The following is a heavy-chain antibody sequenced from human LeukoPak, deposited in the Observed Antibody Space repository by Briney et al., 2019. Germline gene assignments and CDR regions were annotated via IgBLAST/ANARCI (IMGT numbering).Heavy chain of an antibody. D-gene: IGHD6-13*01. CDR2: INPYNGNT. CDR1: DYTFSSYG. V-gene: IGHV1-18*01. J-gene: IGHJ5*02. CDR3: ARDRGQQLSRWFDP. Sequence: ASVKVSCKASDYTFSSYGISWVRQAPGQGLEWMGWINPYNGNTNYAQKLQGRVTMTTDTSTSTAYMELRSLRSDDTAVYYCARDRGQQLSRWFDPWGQGTLVTVSS.